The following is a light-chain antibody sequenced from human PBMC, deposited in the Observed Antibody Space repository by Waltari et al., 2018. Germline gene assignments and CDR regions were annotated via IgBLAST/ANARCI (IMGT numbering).Light chain of an antibody. CDR1: QVILGY. Sequence: TQLPQSPSSLAASVGDSVTISCRTSQVILGYFALYQQKPGKAPNLLIYAASTLQSGVPSRFSGSGSGMDFNITISNLQPEDFATYYCQQLKSYPITFGGGTKVEIK. CDR2: AAS. V-gene: IGKV1-9*01. CDR3: QQLKSYPIT. J-gene: IGKJ4*01.